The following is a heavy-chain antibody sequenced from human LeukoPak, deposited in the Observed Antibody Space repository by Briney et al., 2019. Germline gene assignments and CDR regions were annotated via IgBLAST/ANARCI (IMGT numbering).Heavy chain of an antibody. CDR3: ARIDYDFWSDYYFDY. D-gene: IGHD3-3*01. Sequence: GGSLRLSCAASGFTFSSYWMSWVRQAPGKGLEWVANIKHDGSEKYYVDSVKGRFTISRDNAKNSLYLQMNSLRAEDTAVYYCARIDYDFWSDYYFDYWGQGTLVTVSS. CDR1: GFTFSSYW. CDR2: IKHDGSEK. J-gene: IGHJ4*02. V-gene: IGHV3-7*03.